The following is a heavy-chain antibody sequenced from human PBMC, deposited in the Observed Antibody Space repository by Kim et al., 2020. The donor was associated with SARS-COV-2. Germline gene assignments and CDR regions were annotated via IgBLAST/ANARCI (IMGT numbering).Heavy chain of an antibody. D-gene: IGHD3-22*01. CDR1: GGSIRSYY. CDR2: IYYSGST. J-gene: IGHJ4*02. CDR3: GRVYYDSSGYYGLYLDY. V-gene: IGHV4-59*13. Sequence: SETLSLTCTVSGGSIRSYYWSWIRQPPGKGLEWIGYIYYSGSTNYNPSLKSRVTISVDTSKNQFSLKLSSVTAADTAVYYCGRVYYDSSGYYGLYLDYWGQGTLVTVSS.